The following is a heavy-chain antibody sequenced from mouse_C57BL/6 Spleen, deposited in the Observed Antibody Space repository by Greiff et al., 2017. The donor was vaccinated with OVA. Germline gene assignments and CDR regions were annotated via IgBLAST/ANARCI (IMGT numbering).Heavy chain of an antibody. Sequence: EVKVVESGGDLVKPGGSLKLSCAASGFTFSSYGMSWVRQTPDKRLEWVATISSGGSYNYYPDRVKGRFTISRDNAKNTLYMQMSMQKSENTTMYYCATSAQAATVDYFDYWGQGTTLTVSS. J-gene: IGHJ2*01. CDR1: GFTFSSYG. CDR2: ISSGGSYN. V-gene: IGHV5-6*01. CDR3: ATSAQAATVDYFDY. D-gene: IGHD3-2*02.